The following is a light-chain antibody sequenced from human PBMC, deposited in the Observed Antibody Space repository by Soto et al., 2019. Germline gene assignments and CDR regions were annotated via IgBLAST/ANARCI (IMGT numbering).Light chain of an antibody. Sequence: DVQMTQSPSTLSASVGARVTITCRASQSIGSWLAWYQQKPGKAPKLLIYDASSLESGVPSRFSGSGSGTDFTLTISSLQPEDFATYYCQQANSFPPTFGQGTRLEIK. CDR3: QQANSFPPT. CDR1: QSIGSW. J-gene: IGKJ5*01. V-gene: IGKV1-5*01. CDR2: DAS.